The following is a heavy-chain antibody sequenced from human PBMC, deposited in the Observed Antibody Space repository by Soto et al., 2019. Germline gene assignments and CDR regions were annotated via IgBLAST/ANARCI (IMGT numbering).Heavy chain of an antibody. CDR1: GDTFSGYP. CDR2: IIPAFGTT. V-gene: IGHV1-69*13. D-gene: IGHD3-10*01. Sequence: SVKVSCKASGDTFSGYPINWVRQAPGEGLEWMGRIIPAFGTTNDAQRFEGRVTFTADESTNTACMELRGLLSEDTAVYYCARDGGFGELKYWGPGTLVTVS. CDR3: ARDGGFGELKY. J-gene: IGHJ4*02.